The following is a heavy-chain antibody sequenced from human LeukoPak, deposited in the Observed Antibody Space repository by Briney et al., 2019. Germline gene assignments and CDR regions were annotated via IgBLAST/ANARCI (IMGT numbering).Heavy chain of an antibody. V-gene: IGHV3-21*01. CDR3: ARDANGDYVLTG. Sequence: GGSLRLSCAASGFTFSSYSMNWVRQAPGKGLEWVSSISSSSSYIYYADSVKGRFTISRDNAKNSLYLQMNSLRAEDTAVYYCARDANGDYVLTGWGQGTLVTVSS. CDR2: ISSSSSYI. J-gene: IGHJ4*02. D-gene: IGHD4-17*01. CDR1: GFTFSSYS.